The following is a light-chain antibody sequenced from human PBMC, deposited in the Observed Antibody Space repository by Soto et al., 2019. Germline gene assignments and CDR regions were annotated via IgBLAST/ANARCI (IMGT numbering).Light chain of an antibody. CDR1: QSVNSN. V-gene: IGKV3-15*01. CDR2: GAS. Sequence: VMTQSPATLSVSPGERATLSCRASQSVNSNLAWYQQKPGQAPRLLIFGASTRATGIPARFSGSGSGTEFNLTISSLQSEDFAVYYCQHYHNWPPWTFGQGNKVEI. CDR3: QHYHNWPPWT. J-gene: IGKJ1*01.